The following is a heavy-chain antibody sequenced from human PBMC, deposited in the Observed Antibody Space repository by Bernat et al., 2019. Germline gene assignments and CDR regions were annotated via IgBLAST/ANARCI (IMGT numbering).Heavy chain of an antibody. V-gene: IGHV3-33*01. Sequence: QVQLVESGGGVVQPGRSLRLSCAASGFTFRSYGIHWVRQGPGKGLEWVAVIRYGGSNKYYRDSVKGRFTISRDNSKNAVYLQMNSLRPEDTAIYYCARDRDFYGAGSTYTMDVWGQGTTVTVSS. CDR3: ARDRDFYGAGSTYTMDV. CDR2: IRYGGSNK. CDR1: GFTFRSYG. D-gene: IGHD3-10*01. J-gene: IGHJ6*02.